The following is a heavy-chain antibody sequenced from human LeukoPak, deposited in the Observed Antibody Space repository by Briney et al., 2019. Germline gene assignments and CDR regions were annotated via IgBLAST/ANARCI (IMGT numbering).Heavy chain of an antibody. CDR2: IRYDGSNK. D-gene: IGHD1-26*01. J-gene: IGHJ4*02. CDR1: GFTFSSYG. Sequence: GGSLRLSCAASGFTFSSYGMHWVRQAPGKGLEWVAFIRYDGSNKYYADSVKGRFTISRDNSKNTLYLQMNSLRAEDTAVYYCAKDRVVGATGLDYWGQGTLVTVSS. V-gene: IGHV3-30*02. CDR3: AKDRVVGATGLDY.